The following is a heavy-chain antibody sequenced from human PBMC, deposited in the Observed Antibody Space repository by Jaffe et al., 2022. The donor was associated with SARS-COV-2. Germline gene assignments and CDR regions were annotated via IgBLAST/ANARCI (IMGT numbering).Heavy chain of an antibody. Sequence: EVQLVESGGDLVQPGGSLRLSCVASGFTLSTYWMSWVRQAPGKGLEWVAIIKQDGSEKYYVDSVKGRFTISRDNANNSLYLQINSLRAEDTAVYYCARGYLCDKWGQGTLVTVSS. CDR3: ARGYLCDK. J-gene: IGHJ4*02. D-gene: IGHD2-21*01. CDR2: IKQDGSEK. CDR1: GFTLSTYW. V-gene: IGHV3-7*01.